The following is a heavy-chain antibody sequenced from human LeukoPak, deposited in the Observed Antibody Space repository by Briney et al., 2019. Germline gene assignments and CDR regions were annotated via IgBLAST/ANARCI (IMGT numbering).Heavy chain of an antibody. CDR2: INHSGTT. CDR1: GGSFSGYY. D-gene: IGHD3-16*01. J-gene: IGHJ5*02. V-gene: IGHV4-34*01. CDR3: ASQSWSIMITFGGVIDH. Sequence: PSETLSLTCAVYGGSFSGYYWSWIRQPPGRGLEWIGEINHSGTTNYKPSLKSRVTISVDTSKNQFSLKLSSVTAADTAVYYCASQSWSIMITFGGVIDHWGQGTLVTVSS.